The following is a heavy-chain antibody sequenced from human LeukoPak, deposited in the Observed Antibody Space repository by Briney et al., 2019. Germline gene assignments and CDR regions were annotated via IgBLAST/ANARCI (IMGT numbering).Heavy chain of an antibody. CDR3: AKDLGHDGYYDILTGYSEGGD. J-gene: IGHJ4*02. CDR1: GFTFSSYW. V-gene: IGHV3-7*01. D-gene: IGHD3-9*01. CDR2: IKQDGSEK. Sequence: PGGSLRLSCAASGFTFSSYWMSWVRQAPGKGLEWVANIKQDGSEKYYVDSVKGRFTISRDNAKNSLYLQMNSLRAEDTAVYYCAKDLGHDGYYDILTGYSEGGDWGQGTLVTVSS.